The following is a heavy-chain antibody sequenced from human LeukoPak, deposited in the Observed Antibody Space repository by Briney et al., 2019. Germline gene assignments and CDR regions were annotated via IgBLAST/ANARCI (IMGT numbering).Heavy chain of an antibody. J-gene: IGHJ6*03. CDR3: TTHVVGANYYYMDV. CDR1: GSTFGDYA. D-gene: IGHD2-21*01. Sequence: PGRSLRLSCTFSGSTFGDYAMRWVRPAPGKGLERVGFISIKGYGGTTEYAAPVKGRFTISRDDSTSIAYLQMNSLKTDDTAVYFCTTHVVGANYYYMDVWGKGTTVTVSS. V-gene: IGHV3-49*04. CDR2: ISIKGYGGTT.